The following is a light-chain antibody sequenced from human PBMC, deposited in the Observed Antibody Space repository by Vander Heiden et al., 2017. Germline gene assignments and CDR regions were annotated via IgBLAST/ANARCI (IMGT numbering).Light chain of an antibody. Sequence: QSLLTQPPSVSTAPGPKLSISCSVNTSNNGYNYVSWYQHFPGPAPKLLIYNNVQRHSGFPDRFSGSQSGTSATLDISGLQTGDEADYYCGSWDDRLRAYVFGTATKVTVL. J-gene: IGLJ1*01. CDR3: GSWDDRLRAYV. CDR1: TSNNGYNY. CDR2: NNV. V-gene: IGLV1-51*01.